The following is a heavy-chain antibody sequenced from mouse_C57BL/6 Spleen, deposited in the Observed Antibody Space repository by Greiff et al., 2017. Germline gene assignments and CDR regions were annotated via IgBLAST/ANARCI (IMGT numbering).Heavy chain of an antibody. J-gene: IGHJ4*01. V-gene: IGHV2-4*01. CDR1: GFSLTSYG. Sequence: QVQLQQSGPGLVQPSQSLSITCTVSGFSLTSYGVHWVRQPPGKGLEWLGVIWSGGSTDYNAAFISRLSISKDNSKSQVFFKMNSLQADDTAIYYCAKNTYYGSSYDYAMDYWGQGTSVTVSS. D-gene: IGHD1-1*01. CDR2: IWSGGST. CDR3: AKNTYYGSSYDYAMDY.